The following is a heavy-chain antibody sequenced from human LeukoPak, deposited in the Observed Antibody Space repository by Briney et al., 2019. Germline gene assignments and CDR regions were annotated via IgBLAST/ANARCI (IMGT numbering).Heavy chain of an antibody. CDR2: ISSSSSYI. J-gene: IGHJ4*02. V-gene: IGHV3-21*01. D-gene: IGHD3-22*01. Sequence: PGGSLRLSCAASGFTFSSYSMNWVRQAPGKGLEWVSSISSSSSYIYYADSVKGRFTISRDNAKNSLYLQMNSLRAEDTAVYYCARTPWYFDSSGYSGVGYWGQGTLVTVSS. CDR1: GFTFSSYS. CDR3: ARTPWYFDSSGYSGVGY.